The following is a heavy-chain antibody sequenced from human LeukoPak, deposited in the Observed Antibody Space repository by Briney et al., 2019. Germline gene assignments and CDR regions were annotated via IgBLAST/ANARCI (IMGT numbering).Heavy chain of an antibody. CDR1: GGSISSSSYY. CDR2: IYYSGST. V-gene: IGHV4-39*01. D-gene: IGHD3-22*01. Sequence: PSETLSLTCTVSGGSISSSSYYWGWTRQPPGKGLEWIGSIYYSGSTYYNPSLKSRVTISVDTSKNQFSLKLSSVTAADTAVYYCARRGYYDTYFDYWGRGTLVTVSS. CDR3: ARRGYYDTYFDY. J-gene: IGHJ4*02.